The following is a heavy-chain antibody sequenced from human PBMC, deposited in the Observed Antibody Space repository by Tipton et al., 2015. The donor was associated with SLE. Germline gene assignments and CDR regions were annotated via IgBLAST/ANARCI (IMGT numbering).Heavy chain of an antibody. J-gene: IGHJ5*02. CDR3: ARSYGDYVNWFDP. CDR1: GGSISSYY. V-gene: IGHV4-59*01. CDR2: IYYSGGT. D-gene: IGHD4-17*01. Sequence: TLSLTCTVSGGSISSYYWSWIRQPPGKGLEWIGYIYYSGGTNNNPSLKSRVTISVDTSKNQFSLKLSSVTAADTAVYYCARSYGDYVNWFDPWGQGTLVTVSS.